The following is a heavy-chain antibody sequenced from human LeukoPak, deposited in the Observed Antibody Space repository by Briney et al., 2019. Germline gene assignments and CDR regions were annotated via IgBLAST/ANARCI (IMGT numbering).Heavy chain of an antibody. J-gene: IGHJ4*02. CDR2: IRYDGSNK. V-gene: IGHV3-30*02. CDR1: GFTFSSYG. Sequence: GGSLRLSCAASGFTFSSYGMHWVRRAPGKGLEWVAFIRYDGSNKYYADSVKGRFTISRDNSKNTLYLQMNSLRAEDTAVYYCAIDEYYYGSGPFDYWGQGTLVTVSS. D-gene: IGHD3-10*01. CDR3: AIDEYYYGSGPFDY.